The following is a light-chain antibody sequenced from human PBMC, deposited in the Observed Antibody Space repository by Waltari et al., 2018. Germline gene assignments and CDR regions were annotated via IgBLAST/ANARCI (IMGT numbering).Light chain of an antibody. J-gene: IGLJ3*02. V-gene: IGLV7-46*01. CDR2: DTS. CDR1: TGAVTSGHF. Sequence: QAVVTQEPSLTVSPGGTVTLTCASSTGAVTSGHFPYWFQQKPGQAPRTLIYDTSNKHPRAPARFSGSLPWGKAAPALSGGESGDEAGYPCLLSHSGARGVFGGGTRLTVL. CDR3: LLSHSGARGV.